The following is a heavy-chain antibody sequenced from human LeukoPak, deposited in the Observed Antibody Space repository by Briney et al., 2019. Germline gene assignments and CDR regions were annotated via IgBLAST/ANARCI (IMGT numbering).Heavy chain of an antibody. CDR1: GFTFSSYG. Sequence: GGTLRLSCAASGFTFSSYGMSWVRQAPGKGLEWVSAISGSGGSTYYADSVKGRFTISRDNSKNTLYLQMNSLRAEDTAVYYCAKGRGQGFDYWGQGTLVTVSS. CDR2: ISGSGGST. CDR3: AKGRGQGFDY. J-gene: IGHJ4*02. D-gene: IGHD3-10*01. V-gene: IGHV3-23*01.